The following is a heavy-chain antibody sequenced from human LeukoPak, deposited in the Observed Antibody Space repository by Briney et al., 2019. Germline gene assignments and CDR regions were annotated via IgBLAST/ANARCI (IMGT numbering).Heavy chain of an antibody. CDR2: IYYSGST. Sequence: YPSETLSLTCTVSGGSISSYYWSWIRQPPGKGLEWIGYIYYSGSTNYNPSLKSRVTISVDTSKNQFSLKLSSVTAADTAVYYCARVSLSQSYGYWGQGTLVTVSS. J-gene: IGHJ4*02. V-gene: IGHV4-59*01. D-gene: IGHD4-17*01. CDR1: GGSISSYY. CDR3: ARVSLSQSYGY.